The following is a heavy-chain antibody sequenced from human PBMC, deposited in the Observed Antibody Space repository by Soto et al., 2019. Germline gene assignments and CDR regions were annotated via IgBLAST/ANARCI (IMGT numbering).Heavy chain of an antibody. CDR2: IRSKANGYAT. V-gene: IGHV3-73*01. D-gene: IGHD6-19*01. CDR1: GYTLSGST. J-gene: IGHJ3*02. Sequence: GGSLRLSCAASGYTLSGSTMHWVRRASGEGLEWVGRIRSKANGYATAYAASVKGRFTISRDDSKNTAYLQMNSLKTEDTAVYYCTRDVGYSSGWADAFDIWGQGTMVTVSS. CDR3: TRDVGYSSGWADAFDI.